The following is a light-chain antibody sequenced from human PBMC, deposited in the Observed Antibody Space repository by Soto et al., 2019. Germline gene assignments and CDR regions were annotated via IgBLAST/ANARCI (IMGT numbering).Light chain of an antibody. J-gene: IGKJ2*01. CDR3: QQYNNWPPYN. CDR2: GAS. V-gene: IGKV3-15*01. CDR1: QSVSSN. Sequence: EIVMTQSPATLSVSPGERATLSCRASQSVSSNLAWYQQKPGQAPRLLIYGASTRATGIPARFSGSGSGTEFTLNISSLQSEDFAVYYCQQYNNWPPYNFGQGTQLEIK.